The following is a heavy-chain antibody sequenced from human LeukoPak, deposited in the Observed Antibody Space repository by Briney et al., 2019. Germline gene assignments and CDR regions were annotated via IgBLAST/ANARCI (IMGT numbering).Heavy chain of an antibody. CDR3: AKDYGMDV. V-gene: IGHV4-59*12. Sequence: SETLSLTCTVSGGSISSYYWSWIRQPPGKGLEWIGYIYYSGSTNYNPSLKSRVTISVDTSKNQFSLKLSSVTAADTAVYYCAKDYGMDVWGQGTTVTVSS. CDR1: GGSISSYY. J-gene: IGHJ6*02. CDR2: IYYSGST.